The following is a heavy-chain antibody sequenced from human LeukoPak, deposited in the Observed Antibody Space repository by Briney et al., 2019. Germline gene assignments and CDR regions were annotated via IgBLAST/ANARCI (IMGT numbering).Heavy chain of an antibody. D-gene: IGHD2-2*01. Sequence: PSETLSLTCTVSGYSISSGYYWGWIRQPPGKGLESIGSIYHSGSTYYNPSLKSRVTISVDTSKNQFSLKLSSVTAADTAVYYCARADIVVVPAAFFDYWGQGTLVTVSS. V-gene: IGHV4-38-2*02. J-gene: IGHJ4*02. CDR1: GYSISSGYY. CDR2: IYHSGST. CDR3: ARADIVVVPAAFFDY.